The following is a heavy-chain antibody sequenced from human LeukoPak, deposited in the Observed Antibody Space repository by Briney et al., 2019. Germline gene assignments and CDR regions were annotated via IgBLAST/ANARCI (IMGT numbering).Heavy chain of an antibody. CDR1: GFTFDDYA. Sequence: GGSLRLSCAASGFTFDDYAMHWVRQAPGKGLEWVSGISWNSGSIGYADSVKGRFTISRDNARNSLSLQVSRLRAEDTAVYYCVKSSTNYGGWFDSWGQGTLVTVSS. J-gene: IGHJ5*01. CDR3: VKSSTNYGGWFDS. V-gene: IGHV3-9*01. D-gene: IGHD4/OR15-4a*01. CDR2: ISWNSGSI.